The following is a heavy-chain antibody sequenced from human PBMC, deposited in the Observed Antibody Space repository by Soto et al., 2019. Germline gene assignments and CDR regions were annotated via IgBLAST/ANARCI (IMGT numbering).Heavy chain of an antibody. Sequence: VGSLRLTCAAPGFTFTNYAMHWVRQAPGKGLEWVSIISYDGSNKYYADSVKGRFTISRDNSKNTLYLQMNSLRAEDTAVYYCAKTRGYEPYYYGLDVWGQGTMVTVSS. CDR3: AKTRGYEPYYYGLDV. CDR1: GFTFTNYA. CDR2: ISYDGSNK. D-gene: IGHD5-12*01. J-gene: IGHJ6*02. V-gene: IGHV3-30*18.